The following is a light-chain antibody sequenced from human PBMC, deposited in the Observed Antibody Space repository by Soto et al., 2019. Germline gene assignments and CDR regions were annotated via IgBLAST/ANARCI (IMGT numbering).Light chain of an antibody. CDR2: GAS. CDR1: QSVSSRY. Sequence: IVLTQSPGTLSLSPGERATLSCRASQSVSSRYLAWYQQKPGQAPRLLIYGASSRATGIPDRFSGSGSGTEFTLTISSLQSEDFAVYYCQQYNNWPPWTFGQGTKVDIK. V-gene: IGKV3-20*01. J-gene: IGKJ1*01. CDR3: QQYNNWPPWT.